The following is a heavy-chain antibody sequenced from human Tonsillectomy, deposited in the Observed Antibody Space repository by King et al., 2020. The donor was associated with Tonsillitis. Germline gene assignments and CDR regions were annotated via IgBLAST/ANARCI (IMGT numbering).Heavy chain of an antibody. D-gene: IGHD3-16*02. CDR1: GFTFSSYG. V-gene: IGHV3-30*02. CDR3: AKETIRLGELSLYKYFDL. Sequence: VQLVESGGGVVQPGGSLRLSCASSGFTFSSYGMHWVRQAPGKGLEWVAVIRYDGSNKYYADSVKGRFTISRDNSKNTVFLQMNSLRAEDMAVYYCAKETIRLGELSLYKYFDLWGRGTLVTVSS. CDR2: IRYDGSNK. J-gene: IGHJ2*01.